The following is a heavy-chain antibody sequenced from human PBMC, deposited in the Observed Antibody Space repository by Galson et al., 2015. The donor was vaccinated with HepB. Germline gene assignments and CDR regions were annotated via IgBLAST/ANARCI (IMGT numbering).Heavy chain of an antibody. CDR2: IYYSGST. CDR1: GGSISSSSYY. D-gene: IGHD3-10*01. J-gene: IGHJ5*02. V-gene: IGHV4-39*01. Sequence: QVQLQESGPGLVKPSETLSLTCTVSGGSISSSSYYWGWIRQPPGKGLEWIGSIYYSGSTYYNPSLKSRVTISVDTSKNQFSLKLSSVTAADTAVYYRARTRAYGSGSKTLRGFDPWGQGTLVTVSS. CDR3: ARTRAYGSGSKTLRGFDP.